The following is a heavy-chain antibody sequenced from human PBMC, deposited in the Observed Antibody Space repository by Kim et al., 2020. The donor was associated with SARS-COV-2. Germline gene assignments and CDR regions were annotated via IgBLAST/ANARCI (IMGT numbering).Heavy chain of an antibody. CDR2: IWSDGSKE. Sequence: GGSLRLSCAASGLTFSASGMHWVRQAPGKGLEWVAMIWSDGSKEYYADSVKGRFTISRDNSKNTVYLQMNSLRAEDTAVYYCARDKGEQYSDYWGQGTLVTVSS. CDR1: GLTFSASG. D-gene: IGHD3-16*01. J-gene: IGHJ4*02. V-gene: IGHV3-33*01. CDR3: ARDKGEQYSDY.